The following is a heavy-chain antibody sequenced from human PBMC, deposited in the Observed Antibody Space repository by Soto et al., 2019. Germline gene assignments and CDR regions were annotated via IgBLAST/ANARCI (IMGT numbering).Heavy chain of an antibody. D-gene: IGHD5-12*01. Sequence: SVKVSCKASGGTFSSYAISWVRQAPGQGLEWMGGIIPIFGTANYAQKFQGRVTITADESTSTAYMELSSLRSEDTAVYYCARDRDSGYDSLDYCGQGTLVTVSS. J-gene: IGHJ4*02. CDR3: ARDRDSGYDSLDY. CDR2: IIPIFGTA. CDR1: GGTFSSYA. V-gene: IGHV1-69*13.